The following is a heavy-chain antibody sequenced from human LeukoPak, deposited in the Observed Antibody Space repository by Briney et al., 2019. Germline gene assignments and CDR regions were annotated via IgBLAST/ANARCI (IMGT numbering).Heavy chain of an antibody. Sequence: SETLSLTCTVSGGSISTGDYYWSWIRQPPGKGLEWTGYIYYSGSTYYNPSLKSRVTIPVDTSKNQFSLKLSSVTAADTAVYYCARERKTIAAAAFDYWGQGTLVTVSS. V-gene: IGHV4-30-4*01. CDR2: IYYSGST. CDR1: GGSISTGDYY. J-gene: IGHJ4*02. D-gene: IGHD6-13*01. CDR3: ARERKTIAAAAFDY.